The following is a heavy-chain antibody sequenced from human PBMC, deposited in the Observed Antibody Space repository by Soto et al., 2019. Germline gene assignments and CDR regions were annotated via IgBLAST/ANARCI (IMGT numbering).Heavy chain of an antibody. Sequence: GGSLRLSCAASGFTFSSYWMSWVRQAPGKGLEWVANIKHDGSERYYVDSVKGRFTISRDNAKNSLYLQMNSLRAEDTAVYYCARPGGDCSSNRCYVGWFDPWGQGTLVTVSS. CDR2: IKHDGSER. CDR1: GFTFSSYW. D-gene: IGHD2-2*01. J-gene: IGHJ5*02. CDR3: ARPGGDCSSNRCYVGWFDP. V-gene: IGHV3-7*05.